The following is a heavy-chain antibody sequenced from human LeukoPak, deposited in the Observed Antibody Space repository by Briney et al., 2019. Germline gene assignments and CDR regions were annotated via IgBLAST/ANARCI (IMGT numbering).Heavy chain of an antibody. CDR1: GGSFSGYY. V-gene: IGHV4-34*01. CDR3: ARRGSYGYRKTGRGAFDI. CDR2: INHSGST. D-gene: IGHD5-12*01. Sequence: PSETLSLTCAVYGGSFSGYYWSWIRQPPGKGLEWIGEINHSGSTNYNPSLKSRVTISVDTSKNQFSLKLSSVTAADTAVYYCARRGSYGYRKTGRGAFDIWGQGTMVTVSS. J-gene: IGHJ3*02.